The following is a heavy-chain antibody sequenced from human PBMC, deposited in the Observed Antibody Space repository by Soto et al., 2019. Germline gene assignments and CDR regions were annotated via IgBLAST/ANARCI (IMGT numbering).Heavy chain of an antibody. V-gene: IGHV3-30*03. CDR3: VGGQYYFDY. Sequence: QVQLVESGGGVVQPGRSLRLSCAASGFPFTSYGMHWVREGPDKGLEWVAIISYDGSDKYYADSVKGRFTISRDNSKNTLYLQTNSLRPEDMALYYCVGGQYYFDYRGQETLVIVSS. J-gene: IGHJ4*02. D-gene: IGHD3-10*01. CDR1: GFPFTSYG. CDR2: ISYDGSDK.